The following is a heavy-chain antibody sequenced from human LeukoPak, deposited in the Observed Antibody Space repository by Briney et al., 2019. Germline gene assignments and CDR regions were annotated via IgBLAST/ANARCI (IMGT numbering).Heavy chain of an antibody. CDR2: ISAYNGNT. CDR1: GYTFTSYG. D-gene: IGHD3-3*01. J-gene: IGHJ4*02. V-gene: IGHV1-18*01. Sequence: EASVKVSCKASGYTFTSYGISWVRQAPGQGLEWMGWISAYNGNTNYAQKLQGRVTMTTDTSTSTAYMELRSLRSDDTAVYYCARVVSNSRGGYDFWSGYLDFDYWGQGTLVTVSS. CDR3: ARVVSNSRGGYDFWSGYLDFDY.